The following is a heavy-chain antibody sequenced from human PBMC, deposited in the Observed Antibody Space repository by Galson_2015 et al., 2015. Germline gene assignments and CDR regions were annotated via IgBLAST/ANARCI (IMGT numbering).Heavy chain of an antibody. J-gene: IGHJ4*02. CDR3: ARDWVDTAVATGFDY. CDR1: GFTFSAYA. D-gene: IGHD5-18*01. Sequence: SLRLSCAASGFTFSAYAMHWVRQAPGKGLEWVAVISCDGSKKYYADSVKGRFTISRDNSKNTLYLQMNSLRAEDTAVYYCARDWVDTAVATGFDYWGQGSLVTVSS. CDR2: ISCDGSKK. V-gene: IGHV3-30-3*01.